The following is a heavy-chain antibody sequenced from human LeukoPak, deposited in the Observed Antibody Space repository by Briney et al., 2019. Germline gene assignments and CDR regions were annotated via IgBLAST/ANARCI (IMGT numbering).Heavy chain of an antibody. Sequence: GGSLRLSCAASGFTFSRHGMHWVRQAPGKGLEWVAFIRYDGSDKYYADSVKGRFTISRDNAKNSLYLQMNSLRAEDTAVYYCARETLYYYDSSGYGVYWGQGTLVTVSS. CDR2: IRYDGSDK. V-gene: IGHV3-30*02. CDR1: GFTFSRHG. D-gene: IGHD3-22*01. J-gene: IGHJ4*02. CDR3: ARETLYYYDSSGYGVY.